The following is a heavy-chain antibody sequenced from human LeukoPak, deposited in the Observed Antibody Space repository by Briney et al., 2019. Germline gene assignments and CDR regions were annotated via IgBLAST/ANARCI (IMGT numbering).Heavy chain of an antibody. V-gene: IGHV1-18*01. CDR3: ARGTSYDSSGYLFDY. J-gene: IGHJ4*02. CDR2: ISAYNGNT. D-gene: IGHD3-22*01. Sequence: ASVKVSCKASGYTFTSYGISWVRQAPGQGLEWMGWISAYNGNTNYAQKLQGRVTMTTDTSTSPAYMELSRLRSEDTAVYYCARGTSYDSSGYLFDYWGQGNLVTVSS. CDR1: GYTFTSYG.